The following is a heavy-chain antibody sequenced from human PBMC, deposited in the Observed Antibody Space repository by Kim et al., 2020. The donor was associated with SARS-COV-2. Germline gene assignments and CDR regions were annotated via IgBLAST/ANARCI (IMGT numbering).Heavy chain of an antibody. J-gene: IGHJ5*02. CDR3: APRRWLDP. Sequence: GGSLRLSCAASGFTFSTYDMNWVRQAPGKGLEWVSTITDSGDKTYYDPHVNGQFIISRDNSKNTLYLQMNSLGADGSAIYYCAPRRWLDPWGQGTLVTVSS. CDR2: ITDSGDKT. CDR1: GFTFSTYD. V-gene: IGHV3-23*01.